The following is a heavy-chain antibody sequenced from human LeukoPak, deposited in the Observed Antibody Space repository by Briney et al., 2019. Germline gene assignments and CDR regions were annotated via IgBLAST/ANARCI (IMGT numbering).Heavy chain of an antibody. Sequence: GRSLRLSCAASGFTFSSYAMHWVRQAPGKGLEWVAVISYDGSNKYYADSVKGRFTISRDNSKNTLYLQMNSLRAEDTAVYYCASIGQPDGAWGQGTLVTVSS. J-gene: IGHJ5*02. CDR3: ASIGQPDGA. V-gene: IGHV3-30-3*01. CDR1: GFTFSSYA. CDR2: ISYDGSNK. D-gene: IGHD1-14*01.